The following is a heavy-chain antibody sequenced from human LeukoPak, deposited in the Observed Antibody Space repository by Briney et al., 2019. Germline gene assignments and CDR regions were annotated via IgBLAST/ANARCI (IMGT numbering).Heavy chain of an antibody. J-gene: IGHJ2*01. V-gene: IGHV4-4*07. Sequence: PSETLSLTCTVSGGSISSYSWSWLRQPAGKGLEWIGHIYTSGITNYKPSLKSRVTMSVDTSKNQFSLKLSSVTAADTAVYYCARVSSSWYQDWYFDLWGRGTLVTVSS. D-gene: IGHD6-13*01. CDR1: GGSISSYS. CDR3: ARVSSSWYQDWYFDL. CDR2: IYTSGIT.